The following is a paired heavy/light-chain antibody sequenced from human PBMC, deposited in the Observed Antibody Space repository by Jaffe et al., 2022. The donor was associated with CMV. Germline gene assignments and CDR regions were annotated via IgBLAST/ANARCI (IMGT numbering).Heavy chain of an antibody. CDR3: CAALRNPFDY. D-gene: IGHD6-6*01. CDR1: GFTFDNYA. CDR2: ITWNSNNL. V-gene: IGHV3-9*01. J-gene: IGHJ4*02. Sequence: EVQLVESGGGLIQPGRSLRLSCTASGFTFDNYAMHWVRQAPGKGLEWVSGITWNSNNLGYADSVRGRFTISRDNAKNSLYLQMDSLRPEDTAFYFCCAALRNPFDYWGQGTLVTVSS.
Light chain of an antibody. V-gene: IGKV1-33*01. Sequence: DIQMTQSPTSLSASVGDRVTITCQASQDISIYLNWYQHKPGKAPQLLIYDASNLETGVPSRFSGSGSGTNFIFTISSLQPEDVATYYCQQYHNLFMYTFGQGTRLQIK. CDR3: QQYHNLFMYT. J-gene: IGKJ2*01. CDR2: DAS. CDR1: QDISIY.